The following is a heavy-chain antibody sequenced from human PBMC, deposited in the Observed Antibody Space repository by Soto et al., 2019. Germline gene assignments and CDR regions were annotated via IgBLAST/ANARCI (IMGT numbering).Heavy chain of an antibody. D-gene: IGHD3-9*01. Sequence: ASVKVSCKASGYTFTGYYMHWVRQAPGQGLEWMGWINPNSGGTNYAQKFQGRVTMTRDTSISTAYMELCRLRSDDTAVYYCAREGDYDIYASYYGMDVWGQGTTVTVSS. J-gene: IGHJ6*02. CDR3: AREGDYDIYASYYGMDV. CDR1: GYTFTGYY. CDR2: INPNSGGT. V-gene: IGHV1-2*02.